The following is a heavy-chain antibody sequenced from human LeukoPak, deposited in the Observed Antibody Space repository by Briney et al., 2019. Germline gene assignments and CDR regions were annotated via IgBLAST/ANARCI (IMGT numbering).Heavy chain of an antibody. D-gene: IGHD3-22*01. CDR1: GGSISSYY. Sequence: SETLSLTCTVFGGSISSYYWSWIRQPPGKGLEWIGYIYYSGSTNYNPSLKSRVTISVDTSKNQFSLKLSSVTAADTAVYYCARGGTYYYDSSGYYPDYWGQGTLVTVSS. J-gene: IGHJ4*02. CDR2: IYYSGST. CDR3: ARGGTYYYDSSGYYPDY. V-gene: IGHV4-59*01.